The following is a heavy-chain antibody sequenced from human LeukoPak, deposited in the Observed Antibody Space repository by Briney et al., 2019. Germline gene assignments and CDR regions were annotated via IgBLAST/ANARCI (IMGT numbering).Heavy chain of an antibody. CDR1: GFTVSSNY. CDR3: AREVIGYYDSSGYSS. Sequence: GGSLRLSCAASGFTVSSNYMSWVRQAPGKGLEWVSVIYSGGSTYYADSVKGRFTISRDNSKNTLYLQMNSLRAEDTAVYYCAREVIGYYDSSGYSSWGQGTLVTVSS. V-gene: IGHV3-66*01. J-gene: IGHJ5*02. D-gene: IGHD3-22*01. CDR2: IYSGGST.